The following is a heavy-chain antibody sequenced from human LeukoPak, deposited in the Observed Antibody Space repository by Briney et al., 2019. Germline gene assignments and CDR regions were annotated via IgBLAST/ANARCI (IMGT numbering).Heavy chain of an antibody. V-gene: IGHV3-21*01. D-gene: IGHD6-13*01. J-gene: IGHJ6*03. CDR1: GFTFSTHG. Sequence: GGSLRLSCAASGFTFSTHGMNWGRQAPGKGLEWVSSISSASTYINYADSVKGRFTISRDNAKNSLFLQMTSLRAEDTAVYYCARGILAAAATGYYYMDVWGKGTTVTVSS. CDR2: ISSASTYI. CDR3: ARGILAAAATGYYYMDV.